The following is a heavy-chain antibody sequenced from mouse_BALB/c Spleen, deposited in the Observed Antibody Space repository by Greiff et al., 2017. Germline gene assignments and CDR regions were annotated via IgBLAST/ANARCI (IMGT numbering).Heavy chain of an antibody. CDR1: GFSLTSYG. D-gene: IGHD2-4*01. V-gene: IGHV2-9*02. CDR3: ARDDYDGAVDY. CDR2: IWAGGST. J-gene: IGHJ4*01. Sequence: VMLVESGPGLVAPSQSLSITCNVSGFSLTSYGVHWVRQPPGKGLEWLGVIWAGGSTNYNSALMSRLSISKDNSKSQVFFKMNSLQTDDTAMYYCARDDYDGAVDYWGQGTSVTVSS.